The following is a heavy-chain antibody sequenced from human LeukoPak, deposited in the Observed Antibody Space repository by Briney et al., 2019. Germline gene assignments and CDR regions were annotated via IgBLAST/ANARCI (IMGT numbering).Heavy chain of an antibody. V-gene: IGHV3-30*18. J-gene: IGHJ4*02. Sequence: GRSLRLSCAASGFTFSSYGMQWVRQAPGKGLEWVAVISYDGSNKYYADSVKGRFTISRDNSKNTLYLQMNSLRAEDTAVYYCAKDGNYGDYGKDYWGQGTLVTVSS. CDR1: GFTFSSYG. CDR3: AKDGNYGDYGKDY. CDR2: ISYDGSNK. D-gene: IGHD4-17*01.